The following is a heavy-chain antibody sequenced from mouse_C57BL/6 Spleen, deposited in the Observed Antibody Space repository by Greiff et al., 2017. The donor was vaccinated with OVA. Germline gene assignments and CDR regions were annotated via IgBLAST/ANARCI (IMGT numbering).Heavy chain of an antibody. CDR3: ARRGYGSSSYYYAMDY. CDR1: GYTFTSYW. J-gene: IGHJ4*01. V-gene: IGHV1-64*01. Sequence: QVQLQQPGAELVKPGASVKLSCKASGYTFTSYWMHWVKQRPVQGLEWIGMIHPNSGSTNYNEKFKSKATLTVDKSSSTAYMQLSSLTSEDSAVYYCARRGYGSSSYYYAMDYWGQGTSVTVSS. CDR2: IHPNSGST. D-gene: IGHD1-1*01.